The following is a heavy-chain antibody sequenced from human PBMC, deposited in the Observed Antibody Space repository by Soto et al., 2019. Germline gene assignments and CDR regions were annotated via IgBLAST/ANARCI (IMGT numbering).Heavy chain of an antibody. D-gene: IGHD5-18*01. Sequence: QVQLVQSGAEVKKPGSSVKVSCKASGGTFSSYTISWVRQAPGQGLEWMGRIIPILGIANYAQKFQGRVTITADKSTSTAYMELSSLRSEDTAVYYCARDHALGGYSYGYTFDYWGQGTLVTVSS. CDR1: GGTFSSYT. CDR2: IIPILGIA. CDR3: ARDHALGGYSYGYTFDY. J-gene: IGHJ4*02. V-gene: IGHV1-69*08.